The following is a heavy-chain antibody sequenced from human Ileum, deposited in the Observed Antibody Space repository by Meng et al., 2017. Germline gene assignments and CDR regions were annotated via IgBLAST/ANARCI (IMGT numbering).Heavy chain of an antibody. CDR3: ARADYVRYFDL. D-gene: IGHD3-10*02. J-gene: IGHJ2*01. CDR1: GGSIESNNW. CDR2: VYHSGST. Sequence: VQLQGSGPGLVKPSGTLSLTCAVSGGSIESNNWWTWIRQPPGQGLEWIGEVYHSGSTRYNPSLQSRVTISIDNSKNRFSLSLNSVTAADTAIYYCARADYVRYFDLWGRGTLVTVSS. V-gene: IGHV4-4*02.